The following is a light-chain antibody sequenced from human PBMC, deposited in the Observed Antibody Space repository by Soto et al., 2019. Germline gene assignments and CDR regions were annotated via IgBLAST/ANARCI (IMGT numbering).Light chain of an antibody. Sequence: QAVVTQPPSASGTPGQRVTISCSGSSSNIGSNTVSWYQQLPRTAPKLLIYSSNQRPSGVPDRFSGSKSGTSASLAISGLQSEDEADYSCAAWDDSLNGVVFGGGTKLTV. CDR3: AAWDDSLNGVV. CDR1: SSNIGSNT. J-gene: IGLJ2*01. V-gene: IGLV1-44*01. CDR2: SSN.